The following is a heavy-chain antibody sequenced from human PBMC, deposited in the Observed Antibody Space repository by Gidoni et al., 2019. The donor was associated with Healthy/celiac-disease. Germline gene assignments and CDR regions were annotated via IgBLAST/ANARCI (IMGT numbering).Heavy chain of an antibody. V-gene: IGHV1-46*01. Sequence: QVQLVQSGAEVKKPGASVKVSCKASGYTFTSYYMHWVRQAPGQGLEWMGIINPSGGSTSYAQKFQGRVTMTRDTSTSTVYMELSSLRSEDTAVYYCARQLNYYDSSGPYSRGWFDPWSQGTLVTVSS. J-gene: IGHJ5*02. CDR1: GYTFTSYY. CDR3: ARQLNYYDSSGPYSRGWFDP. CDR2: INPSGGST. D-gene: IGHD3-22*01.